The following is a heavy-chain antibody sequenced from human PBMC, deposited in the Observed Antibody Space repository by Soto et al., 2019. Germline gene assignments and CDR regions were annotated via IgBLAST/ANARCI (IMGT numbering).Heavy chain of an antibody. D-gene: IGHD1-1*01. CDR1: GDSISTYY. CDR3: ARLQLVQKVIDY. Sequence: SETLSLTCTVSGDSISTYYWSWIRQPPGKGLQWIGYIFYSGGTAYNPSLKSQVTISLDMSKRQISLKLSSVTTADTATYFCARLQLVQKVIDYWGQGTLVTVSS. CDR2: IFYSGGT. J-gene: IGHJ4*02. V-gene: IGHV4-59*01.